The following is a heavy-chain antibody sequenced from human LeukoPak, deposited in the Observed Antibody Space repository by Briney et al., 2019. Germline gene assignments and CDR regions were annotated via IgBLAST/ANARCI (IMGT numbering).Heavy chain of an antibody. CDR2: ISGSGGST. J-gene: IGHJ4*02. CDR1: GFTFSSYA. CDR3: ATFRAVSLGFDY. D-gene: IGHD1-26*01. V-gene: IGHV3-23*01. Sequence: GGSLRLSRAASGFTFSSYAMSWVRQAPGQGLEWVSAISGSGGSTYYADSVKGRFTISRDNSKNTLYLQMNSLRAEDTAVYYCATFRAVSLGFDYWGQGTLVTVSS.